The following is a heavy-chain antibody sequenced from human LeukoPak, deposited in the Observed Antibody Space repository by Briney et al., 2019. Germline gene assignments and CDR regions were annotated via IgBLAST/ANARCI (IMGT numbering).Heavy chain of an antibody. CDR3: ATLGYCSSTSCYYFDY. J-gene: IGHJ4*02. CDR2: ISAYNGNT. V-gene: IGHV1-18*01. D-gene: IGHD2-2*01. CDR1: GYTFTSYG. Sequence: ASVKVSCKASGYTFTSYGISWVRQAPGQGLEWMGWISAYNGNTNYAQKLQGRVTMTTGTSTSTAYMELRSLRSDDTAVYYCATLGYCSSTSCYYFDYWGQGTLITVSS.